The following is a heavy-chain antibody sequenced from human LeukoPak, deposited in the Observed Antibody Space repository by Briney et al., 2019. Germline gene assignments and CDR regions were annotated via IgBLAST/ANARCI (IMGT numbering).Heavy chain of an antibody. D-gene: IGHD1-26*01. CDR3: TRDAPLPDF. V-gene: IGHV3-74*01. CDR2: INSGGTNT. Sequence: PGGSLRLSCAASGFTFSSYLMHWVRQAPGKGLVWVARINSGGTNTNYADSVKGRFTFSRDNAKDTLYLQMNSLRAEDTAVYYCTRDAPLPDFWGQGTLVTGSS. CDR1: GFTFSSYL. J-gene: IGHJ4*02.